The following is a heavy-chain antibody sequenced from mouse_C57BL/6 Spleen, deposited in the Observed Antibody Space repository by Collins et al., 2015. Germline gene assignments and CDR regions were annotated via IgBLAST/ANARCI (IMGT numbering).Heavy chain of an antibody. CDR3: ARAGWYFDV. V-gene: IGHV9-1*02. CDR1: GYTFTNYG. Sequence: XQLVQSGPELKKPGETVKISCKASGYTFTNYGMNWVKQAPGKGLKWMGWINTYTGEPTYADDFKGRFAFSLETSASTAYLQINNLKNEDMATYFCARAGWYFDVWGAGTTVTVSS. CDR2: INTYTGEP. J-gene: IGHJ1*01.